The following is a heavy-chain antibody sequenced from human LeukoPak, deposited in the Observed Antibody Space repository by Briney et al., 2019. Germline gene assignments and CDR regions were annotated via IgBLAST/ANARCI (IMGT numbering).Heavy chain of an antibody. CDR1: GFTFGTYG. Sequence: GGCLRLSCEASGFTFGTYGMTWVRQAPGKGLEWVSGITGSSTWTYYADSVRGRFTISRDNSKNTLHLQMNNLTADDTAIYYCARELVSLGTGYFDLWGRGTLVTVSS. D-gene: IGHD7-27*01. J-gene: IGHJ2*01. CDR2: ITGSSTWT. V-gene: IGHV3-23*01. CDR3: ARELVSLGTGYFDL.